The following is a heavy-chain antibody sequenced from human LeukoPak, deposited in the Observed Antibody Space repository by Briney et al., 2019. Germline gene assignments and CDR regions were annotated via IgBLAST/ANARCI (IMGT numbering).Heavy chain of an antibody. Sequence: SETLSLTFAVYGGPFIDHFWSWVRQPPGKGLEWIGEINHRGNTRYSPSLKSRVTISHDMSKKQFSLNVSSVTAADTAIYYCATLYCTSTKCLEYWGRGSLVTVSS. CDR2: INHRGNT. J-gene: IGHJ4*02. CDR1: GGPFIDHF. D-gene: IGHD2-8*01. V-gene: IGHV4-34*01. CDR3: ATLYCTSTKCLEY.